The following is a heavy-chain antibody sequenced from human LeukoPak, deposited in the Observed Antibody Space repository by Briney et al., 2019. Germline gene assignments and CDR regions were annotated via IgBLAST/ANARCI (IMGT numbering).Heavy chain of an antibody. CDR1: AGSISSGGYY. V-gene: IGHV4-31*03. J-gene: IGHJ5*02. CDR2: IYYGEST. D-gene: IGHD2-21*02. Sequence: SVTLSLTCTVSAGSISSGGYYWSWIRQQPGRGLEWIGYIYYGESTYNIPSLKSRVTISVDTSKSQFSLKLSSVTAADTAVYYCARGLLFVWFDPCGQGTLVTVSS. CDR3: ARGLLFVWFDP.